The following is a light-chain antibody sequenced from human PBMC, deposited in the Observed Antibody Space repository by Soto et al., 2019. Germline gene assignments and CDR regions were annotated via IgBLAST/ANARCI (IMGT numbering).Light chain of an antibody. V-gene: IGKV3D-20*02. CDR1: QSVGSDY. CDR3: QQRQYWPPIT. J-gene: IGKJ5*01. Sequence: EIVLTQSPGTLSLSPGERATLSCRASQSVGSDYLAWYQQKPGQAPRILIFGASGRATGIPDRFSGSGSGTDFTLTISRLEPEDCAIYYCQQRQYWPPITFGQGTRLEIK. CDR2: GAS.